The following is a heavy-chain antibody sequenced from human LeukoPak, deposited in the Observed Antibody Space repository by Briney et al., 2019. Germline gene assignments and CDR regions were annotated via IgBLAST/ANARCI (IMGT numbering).Heavy chain of an antibody. Sequence: PGGSLRLSCAASGFTFNIFGMHWVRQVPGNGLEWVAVLWSDGNTAHYADSVKGRFTISRDSSGNTLYLQMNSLRSEDTAVYYCVKESAADATFHFDSWGQGTLVTVSS. V-gene: IGHV3-33*06. CDR3: VKESAADATFHFDS. J-gene: IGHJ4*02. CDR1: GFTFNIFG. D-gene: IGHD6-13*01. CDR2: LWSDGNTA.